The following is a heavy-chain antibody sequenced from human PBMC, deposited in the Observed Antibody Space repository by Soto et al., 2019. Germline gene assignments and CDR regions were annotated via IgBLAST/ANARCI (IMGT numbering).Heavy chain of an antibody. CDR3: AGVGNYYGSGPQGSPFDY. CDR1: GFTFSSYG. CDR2: ISYDGSNK. J-gene: IGHJ4*02. D-gene: IGHD3-10*01. V-gene: IGHV3-30*03. Sequence: GGSLRLSCAASGFTFSSYGMHWVRQAPGKGLEWVAVISYDGSNKYYADSVKGRFTISRDNSKNTLYLQMNSLRAEDTAVYYCAGVGNYYGSGPQGSPFDYWGQGTLVTVSS.